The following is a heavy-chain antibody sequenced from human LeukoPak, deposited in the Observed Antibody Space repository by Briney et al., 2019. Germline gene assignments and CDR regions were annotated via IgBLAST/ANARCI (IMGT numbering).Heavy chain of an antibody. CDR1: GFSISSQY. Sequence: PGGSLSLSCAAAGFSISSQYMSLGRQAPGKGLEWVSVIYSGGSTYYADSVKGRFTISRANSKNTLYLQMNSLRAEDTAVYYCASCIDGYSYGDAFDILGQGTMVTVSS. CDR2: IYSGGST. V-gene: IGHV3-53*01. CDR3: ASCIDGYSYGDAFDI. J-gene: IGHJ3*02. D-gene: IGHD5-24*01.